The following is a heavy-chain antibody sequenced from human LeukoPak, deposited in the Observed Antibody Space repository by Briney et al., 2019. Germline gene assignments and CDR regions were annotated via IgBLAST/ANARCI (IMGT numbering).Heavy chain of an antibody. D-gene: IGHD1-26*01. J-gene: IGHJ4*02. CDR1: GGSFSGYY. CDR2: INHSGST. V-gene: IGHV4-34*01. CDR3: ARVIVGASDY. Sequence: SETLSLTCAVYGGSFSGYYWSWIRQPPGKGLEWIGEINHSGSTYYNPSLKSRVTISVDTSKNQFSLKLSSVTAADTAVYYCARVIVGASDYWGQGTLVTVSS.